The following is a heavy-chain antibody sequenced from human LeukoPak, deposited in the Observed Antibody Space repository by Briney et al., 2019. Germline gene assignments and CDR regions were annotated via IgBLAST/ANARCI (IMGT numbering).Heavy chain of an antibody. Sequence: GGSLRLSCAASGYTFNRYAMHWVRQAPGKGLEWVAFIRYDGSDKYYADSVKGRFTISRDNSKNTLYLQMNSLRAEDTAVYYCAKDEGGITMIEPNYYFDYWGQGTLVTVSS. J-gene: IGHJ4*02. V-gene: IGHV3-30*02. CDR1: GYTFNRYA. CDR3: AKDEGGITMIEPNYYFDY. CDR2: IRYDGSDK. D-gene: IGHD3-22*01.